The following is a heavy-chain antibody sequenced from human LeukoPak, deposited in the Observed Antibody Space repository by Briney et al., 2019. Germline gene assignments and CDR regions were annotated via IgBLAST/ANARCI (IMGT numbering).Heavy chain of an antibody. D-gene: IGHD3-22*01. V-gene: IGHV3-15*01. CDR1: GFTFSDYV. CDR2: IKSKTDGGTT. J-gene: IGHJ4*02. Sequence: GESLTLSSAASGFTFSDYVMIWVRQAPGHGREWVGRIKSKTDGGTTDYAAPVKGRFTISRGDSKTTLYLQMNSLKTGDTAVYYCTTDEYYYDSSGHALSDYWGQGTLVTVSS. CDR3: TTDEYYYDSSGHALSDY.